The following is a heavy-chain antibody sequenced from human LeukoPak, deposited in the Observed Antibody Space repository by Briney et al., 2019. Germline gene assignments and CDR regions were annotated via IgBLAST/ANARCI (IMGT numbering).Heavy chain of an antibody. CDR2: INHSGSA. CDR3: ARGGFYCGGDCYVDY. V-gene: IGHV4-34*01. D-gene: IGHD2-21*02. Sequence: SETLSLTCAVYGGSFSPYYWSWIRQPPGKGLEWIGEINHSGSANYNPSLKSRVTISVDTSKNQFSLRLSSVTAADTAVYYCARGGFYCGGDCYVDYWGQGTLVTVSS. J-gene: IGHJ4*02. CDR1: GGSFSPYY.